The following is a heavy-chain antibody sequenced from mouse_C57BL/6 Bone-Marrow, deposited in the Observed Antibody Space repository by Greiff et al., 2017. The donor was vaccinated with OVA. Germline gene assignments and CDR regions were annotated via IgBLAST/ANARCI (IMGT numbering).Heavy chain of an antibody. J-gene: IGHJ3*01. D-gene: IGHD2-12*01. V-gene: IGHV5-2*01. CDR3: ARNDEGTWFAY. CDR1: EYEFPSHD. CDR2: INSDGGSYT. Sequence: EVQGVESGGGLVQPGESLKLSCESNEYEFPSHDMSWVRKTPEKRLELVAAINSDGGSYTYYPDSVKGRFTISRDNAKNTLYLQMSSLKSEDTAMYYCARNDEGTWFAYWGQGTLVTVSA.